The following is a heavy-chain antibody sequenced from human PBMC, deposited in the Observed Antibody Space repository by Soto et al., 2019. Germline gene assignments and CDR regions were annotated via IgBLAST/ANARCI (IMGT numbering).Heavy chain of an antibody. Sequence: QVQLVESGGGVVQPGRSLRLSCAASGFTFSSYGMHWVRQAPGKGLEWVAVISYDGSNKYYADSVKGRFTISRDNSKNTLYLQMNSLRAEDTAVYYCAKDTGIAAAGTSKKEYNWFDPWGQGTLVTVSS. CDR3: AKDTGIAAAGTSKKEYNWFDP. V-gene: IGHV3-30*18. CDR1: GFTFSSYG. CDR2: ISYDGSNK. J-gene: IGHJ5*02. D-gene: IGHD6-13*01.